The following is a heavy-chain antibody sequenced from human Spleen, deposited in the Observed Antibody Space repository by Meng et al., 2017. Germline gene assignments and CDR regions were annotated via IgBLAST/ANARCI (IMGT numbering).Heavy chain of an antibody. CDR2: INAGNGNT. Sequence: ASVKVSCKASGYTFTSYAMHWVRQAPGQRLEWMGWINAGNGNTKYSQKFQGRVTITRDTSATTAHMELRRLRSEDTAIYYCARGYCSGLTCFKTAHYFDSWGQGTLVTVSS. D-gene: IGHD2-15*01. CDR1: GYTFTSYA. V-gene: IGHV1-3*01. CDR3: ARGYCSGLTCFKTAHYFDS. J-gene: IGHJ4*02.